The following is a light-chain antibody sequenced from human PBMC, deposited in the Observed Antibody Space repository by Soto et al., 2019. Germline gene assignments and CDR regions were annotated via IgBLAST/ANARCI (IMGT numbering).Light chain of an antibody. CDR1: RGINTY. J-gene: IGKJ4*01. Sequence: DIQMTQSPSSLSASVGDRVTIGCRASRGINTYLAWFQQKPGKAPKSLIYGATNLQSGVPPRFSGSGSGTDFSLTFSSLQPEDVATHYCQQYERYPPSFGGGTKLEI. V-gene: IGKV1-16*01. CDR2: GAT. CDR3: QQYERYPPS.